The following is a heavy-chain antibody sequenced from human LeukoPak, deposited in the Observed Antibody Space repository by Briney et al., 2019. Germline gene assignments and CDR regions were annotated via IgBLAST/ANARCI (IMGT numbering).Heavy chain of an antibody. V-gene: IGHV3-48*01. CDR2: ISTTGGAI. J-gene: IGHJ5*02. Sequence: PGGSLRLSCVASGFTFSTYSMNWVRQAPGKGLEWVAYISTTGGAIYYADSVKGRFTISRDNAKNSPYLQMNSLRAEDTAIYYCERPYGDSSSWGQGTLVSVS. CDR3: ERPYGDSSS. CDR1: GFTFSTYS. D-gene: IGHD4-17*01.